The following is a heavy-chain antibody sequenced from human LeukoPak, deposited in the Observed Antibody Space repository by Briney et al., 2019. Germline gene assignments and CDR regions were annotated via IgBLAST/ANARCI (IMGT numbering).Heavy chain of an antibody. CDR1: GFTFSSYW. D-gene: IGHD6-19*01. J-gene: IGHJ4*02. CDR2: ISGSGGST. Sequence: GGSLRLSCAASGFTFSSYWMSWVRQAPGKGLEWVSAISGSGGSTYYADSVKGRFTISRDNSKNTLYLQMNSLRAEDTAVYYCAKDQGYSSGYCDYWGQGTLVTVSS. V-gene: IGHV3-23*01. CDR3: AKDQGYSSGYCDY.